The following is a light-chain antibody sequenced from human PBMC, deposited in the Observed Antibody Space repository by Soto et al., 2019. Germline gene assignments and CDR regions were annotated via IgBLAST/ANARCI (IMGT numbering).Light chain of an antibody. CDR1: QTFSSIY. V-gene: IGKV4-1*01. CDR3: QQYYSTPAT. Sequence: EIVLTQSPGTLSLSPGERATLSCRASQTFSSIYLAWYQQKPGQPPKLLIYWASTRESGVPDRFSGSGSGTDFTLTISSLQAEDVAVYYCQQYYSTPATFGGGTKVEIK. J-gene: IGKJ4*01. CDR2: WAS.